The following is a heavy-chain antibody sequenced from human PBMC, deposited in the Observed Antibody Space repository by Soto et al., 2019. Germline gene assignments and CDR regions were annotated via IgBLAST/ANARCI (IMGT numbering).Heavy chain of an antibody. V-gene: IGHV3-23*01. Sequence: PEVSMRLSCIASGISLTNYAMSWFRQAPGKGLEWVSVIRGSSVITFYADSVKGRFTISRDNSENPLYLQMNSLRAEETAVYYCVKDVAIIRGVLGGGYWEQGTRFVVSS. D-gene: IGHD3-10*01. CDR1: GISLTNYA. J-gene: IGHJ4*02. CDR3: VKDVAIIRGVLGGGY. CDR2: IRGSSVIT.